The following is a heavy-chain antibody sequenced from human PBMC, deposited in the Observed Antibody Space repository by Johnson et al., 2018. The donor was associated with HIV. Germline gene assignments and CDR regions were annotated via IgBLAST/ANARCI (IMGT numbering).Heavy chain of an antibody. Sequence: VQLVESGGGVVQPGRSLRLSCAASGFTFSTYAMHWVRQAPGKGLEWVAVISYDGSNKYYADSVKGRFTISRDNSKNTLYLQMNSLRVEDTAVYYCAKDYKNYYDSSGYETGTFDIWGQGTMVTVSS. D-gene: IGHD3-22*01. CDR2: ISYDGSNK. CDR1: GFTFSTYA. J-gene: IGHJ3*02. CDR3: AKDYKNYYDSSGYETGTFDI. V-gene: IGHV3-30*04.